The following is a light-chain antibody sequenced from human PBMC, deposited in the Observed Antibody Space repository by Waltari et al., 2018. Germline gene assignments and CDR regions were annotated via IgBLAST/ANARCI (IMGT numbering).Light chain of an antibody. CDR2: GAS. CDR1: QSVSRA. Sequence: EIVLTQPPGTLSLSLGERATVSCRASQSVSRALAWYQQKPGQAPRILIYGASTRATGIPDRFSGSGSGTDFSLTISRLEPDDFAVYYCQHYLRLPVTFGQGTTVEI. CDR3: QHYLRLPVT. V-gene: IGKV3-20*01. J-gene: IGKJ1*01.